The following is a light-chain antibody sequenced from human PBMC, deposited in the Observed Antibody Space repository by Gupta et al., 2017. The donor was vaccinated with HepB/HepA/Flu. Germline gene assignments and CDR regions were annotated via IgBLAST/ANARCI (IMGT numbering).Light chain of an antibody. Sequence: EIVLTQSPVTLPLSPGERATLSCRASQRVGSYLAWYQHKPGQAPRLLIHDASNRATGVPGSFSGSGYGTEFTLTVSSREPEDFAVYYCQHRNNCPFAFGRGTKVDIK. J-gene: IGKJ4*01. CDR1: QRVGSY. CDR3: QHRNNCPFA. CDR2: DAS. V-gene: IGKV3-11*01.